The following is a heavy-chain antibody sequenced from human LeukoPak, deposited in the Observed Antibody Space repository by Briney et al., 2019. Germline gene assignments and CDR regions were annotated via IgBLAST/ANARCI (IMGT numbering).Heavy chain of an antibody. CDR3: ARGQYYDFWSGSPFDY. D-gene: IGHD3-3*01. CDR1: GGSFSGYY. Sequence: SETLSLTCAVYGGSFSGYYWSWIRQPPGKGLEWIGEINHSGSTNYNPSLKSRVTISVDTSKNQFSLKLSSVTAADTAVYYCARGQYYDFWSGSPFDYWGQGTLITVSS. V-gene: IGHV4-34*01. CDR2: INHSGST. J-gene: IGHJ4*02.